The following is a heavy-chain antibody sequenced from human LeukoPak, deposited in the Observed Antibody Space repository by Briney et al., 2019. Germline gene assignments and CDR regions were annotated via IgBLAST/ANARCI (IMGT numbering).Heavy chain of an antibody. Sequence: GGSLRLSCEASGFTFSDFAMSWVRQAPGKGLEWVSAIGGNADCTYYADSVKGRFTISRDNSKNTLYLQANSLRAEDTAVYYCAKDHKSFTIFGVVSSRYYYMDVWGKGTTVTVSS. J-gene: IGHJ6*03. CDR2: IGGNADCT. CDR3: AKDHKSFTIFGVVSSRYYYMDV. V-gene: IGHV3-23*01. CDR1: GFTFSDFA. D-gene: IGHD3-3*01.